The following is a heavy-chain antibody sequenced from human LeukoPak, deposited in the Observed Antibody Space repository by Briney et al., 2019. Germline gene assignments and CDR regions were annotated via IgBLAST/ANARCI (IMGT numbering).Heavy chain of an antibody. CDR2: INPNSGGT. Sequence: ASVKVSCKASGYTLTGYYMHWVRQAPGQGLEWMGWINPNSGGTNYAQKFQGRVTMTRDTSISTAYMELSRLRSDDTAVYYCASLEDSSGWYRLDYWGQGTLVTVSS. D-gene: IGHD6-13*01. CDR1: GYTLTGYY. CDR3: ASLEDSSGWYRLDY. J-gene: IGHJ4*02. V-gene: IGHV1-2*02.